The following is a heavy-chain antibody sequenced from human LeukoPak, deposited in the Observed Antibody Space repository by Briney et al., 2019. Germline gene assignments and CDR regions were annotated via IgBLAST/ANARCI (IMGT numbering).Heavy chain of an antibody. V-gene: IGHV3-21*01. Sequence: GGSLRLSCAASGFTFSSCSMNWVRQAPGKGLEWVSSISSSSSYIYYADSVKGRFTISRDNAKNSLYLQMNSLRAEDTAVYYCARWSQEWPNYYYGMDVWGQGTTVTVSS. D-gene: IGHD3-3*01. CDR1: GFTFSSCS. CDR2: ISSSSSYI. J-gene: IGHJ6*02. CDR3: ARWSQEWPNYYYGMDV.